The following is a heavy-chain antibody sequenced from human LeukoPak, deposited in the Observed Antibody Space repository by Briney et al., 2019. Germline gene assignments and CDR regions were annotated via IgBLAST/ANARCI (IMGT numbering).Heavy chain of an antibody. Sequence: GGSLRLSCAASGFTFSSYAMRWVRQAPGKGLEWVSAISGSGGSTYYADSVKGRFTISRDNSKNTLYLQMNSLRAEDTAVYYCAKGEHIVVVTATFDYWGQGTLVTVSS. V-gene: IGHV3-23*01. CDR2: ISGSGGST. CDR1: GFTFSSYA. J-gene: IGHJ4*02. D-gene: IGHD2-21*02. CDR3: AKGEHIVVVTATFDY.